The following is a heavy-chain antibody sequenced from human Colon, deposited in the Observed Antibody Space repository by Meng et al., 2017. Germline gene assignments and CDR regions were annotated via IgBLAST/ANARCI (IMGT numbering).Heavy chain of an antibody. CDR1: GNTFTSSG. CDR2: TSAYNGNK. J-gene: IGHJ5*02. CDR3: ARMVKWLGDIWFDP. D-gene: IGHD6-19*01. V-gene: IGHV1-18*01. Sequence: QVERCGSVARGERAGATVKVSVQASGNTFTSSGISWLRQASGKALEWMGWTSAYNGNKNYAQKLQGRITMTTEISTSTAYMRLRSLSSDDTAVYYFARMVKWLGDIWFDPWGQGTLVTVSS.